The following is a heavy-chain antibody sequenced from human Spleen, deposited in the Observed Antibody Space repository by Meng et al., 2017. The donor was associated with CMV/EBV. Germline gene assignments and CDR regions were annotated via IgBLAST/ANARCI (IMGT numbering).Heavy chain of an antibody. CDR1: GGSFSGYY. J-gene: IGHJ5*02. V-gene: IGHV4-30-4*08. CDR2: IYYSGNT. CDR3: ARAEYYNWFDP. D-gene: IGHD1-14*01. Sequence: QVQLQESGPGLVKPSETLSLTCAVYGGSFSGYYWSWIRQPPGKGLEWIGYIYYSGNTYYNPSLKSRVTISIDTSKNQFSLKLSSVTAADTAVYYCARAEYYNWFDPWGQGTLVTVSS.